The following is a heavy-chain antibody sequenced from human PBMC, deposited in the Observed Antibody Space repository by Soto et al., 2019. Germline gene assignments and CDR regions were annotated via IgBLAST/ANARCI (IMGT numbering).Heavy chain of an antibody. Sequence: QVQLVESGGGVVQPGGSLRLSCATSGFAFSSYGMHWVRQAPGKGLEWVAVVRFDAINKYYADSVTGRFTISRDNSKSMVYLQMNSLRPDDTAVYYCAKLPNCGGDCYFDYWGQGARVTVSS. CDR3: AKLPNCGGDCYFDY. J-gene: IGHJ4*02. CDR2: VRFDAINK. D-gene: IGHD2-21*02. CDR1: GFAFSSYG. V-gene: IGHV3-30*02.